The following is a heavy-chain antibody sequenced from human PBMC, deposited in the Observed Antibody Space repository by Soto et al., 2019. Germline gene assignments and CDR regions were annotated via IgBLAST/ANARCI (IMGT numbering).Heavy chain of an antibody. D-gene: IGHD3-22*01. CDR1: GFTFSSYG. CDR2: ISYDGSNK. J-gene: IGHJ4*02. V-gene: IGHV3-30*18. Sequence: QVQLVESGGGVVQPGRSLRLSCAASGFTFSSYGMHWVRQAPGKGLEWVAVISYDGSNKYYADSVKGRFTISRDNSKNTLYLQMNSLRAEDTAVYYCAKASGDYYDSSGEFDYWGQGTLVTVSS. CDR3: AKASGDYYDSSGEFDY.